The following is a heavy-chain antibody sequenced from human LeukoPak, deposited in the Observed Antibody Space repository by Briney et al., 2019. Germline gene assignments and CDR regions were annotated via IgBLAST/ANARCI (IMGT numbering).Heavy chain of an antibody. Sequence: SETLSLTCTVSGYSISRAYYWSWIRQPPGKGLEWIGEINHSGSTNYNPSLKSRVTISVDTSKNQFSLKLSSVTAADTAVYYCAATANLRFLEWPKGARFDYWGQGTLVTVSS. CDR3: AATANLRFLEWPKGARFDY. CDR2: INHSGST. V-gene: IGHV4-38-2*02. CDR1: GYSISRAYY. J-gene: IGHJ4*02. D-gene: IGHD3-3*01.